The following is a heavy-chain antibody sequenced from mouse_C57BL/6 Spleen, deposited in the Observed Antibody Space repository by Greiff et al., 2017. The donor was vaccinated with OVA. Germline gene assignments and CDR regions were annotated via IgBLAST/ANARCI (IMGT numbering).Heavy chain of an antibody. D-gene: IGHD1-1*01. V-gene: IGHV1-53*01. J-gene: IGHJ1*03. CDR2: INPSNGGT. Sequence: QVQLQQPGTELVKPGASVKLSCKASGYTFTSYWMHWVKQRPGQGLEWIGNINPSNGGTNYNEKFKSKATLTVDTSSSTAYMQLSSLTSEDSAVYYCAREPPGSPSYWYFDVWGTGTTVTVSS. CDR3: AREPPGSPSYWYFDV. CDR1: GYTFTSYW.